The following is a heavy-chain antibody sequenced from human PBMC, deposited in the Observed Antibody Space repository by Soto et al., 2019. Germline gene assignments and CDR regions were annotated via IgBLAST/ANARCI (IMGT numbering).Heavy chain of an antibody. CDR1: GYTLTSYG. J-gene: IGHJ5*02. V-gene: IGHV1-18*01. CDR3: ARIDFWSGYGWFDP. Sequence: ASVKVSCKASGYTLTSYGISWVRQAPGQGLEWMGWISAYNGNTNYAQKLQGRVTMTTDTSTSTAYMELRSLRSDDTAVYYCARIDFWSGYGWFDPWGQGTLVTVSS. CDR2: ISAYNGNT. D-gene: IGHD3-3*01.